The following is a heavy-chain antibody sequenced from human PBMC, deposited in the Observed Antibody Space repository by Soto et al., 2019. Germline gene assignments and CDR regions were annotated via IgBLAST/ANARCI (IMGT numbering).Heavy chain of an antibody. CDR3: ARDAHCSSTSCYSDDYYYYGMDV. Sequence: ASVKVSCKASGYTFTGYYMHWVRQAPGQGLEWMGWINPNSGGTNYAQKFQGRVTMTRDTSISTAYMELSRLRSDDTAVYYCARDAHCSSTSCYSDDYYYYGMDVWGQGTTVTVSS. D-gene: IGHD2-2*01. CDR2: INPNSGGT. V-gene: IGHV1-2*02. J-gene: IGHJ6*02. CDR1: GYTFTGYY.